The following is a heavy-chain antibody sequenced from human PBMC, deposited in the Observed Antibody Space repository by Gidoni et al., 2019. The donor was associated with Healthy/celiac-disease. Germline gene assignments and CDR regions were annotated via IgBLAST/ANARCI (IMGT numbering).Heavy chain of an antibody. D-gene: IGHD3-22*01. J-gene: IGHJ4*02. CDR2: IYYSGST. CDR1: GGSISSSSYY. V-gene: IGHV4-39*01. Sequence: QLQLQESGPGLVKPSGTLSLTCTVSGGSISSSSYYWGWIRQPPGKGLELIGSIYYSGSTYYNPSLKSRVTISVDTSKNQFSLKLSSVTAADTAVYYCARIRENYYDSSGLDYWGQGTLVTVSS. CDR3: ARIRENYYDSSGLDY.